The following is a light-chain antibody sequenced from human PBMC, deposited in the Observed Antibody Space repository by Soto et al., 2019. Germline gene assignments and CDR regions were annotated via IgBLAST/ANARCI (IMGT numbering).Light chain of an antibody. CDR1: QSVATN. V-gene: IGKV3-20*01. Sequence: VMTQSPATLSVSPGERVTLSCRASQSVATNLAWYQQRPGQAPSLLIYGASSRATGIPDRFSGSGSGTDFTLTISRLEPEDFAVYYCQQYGSSPLTFGGGTKV. CDR2: GAS. CDR3: QQYGSSPLT. J-gene: IGKJ4*01.